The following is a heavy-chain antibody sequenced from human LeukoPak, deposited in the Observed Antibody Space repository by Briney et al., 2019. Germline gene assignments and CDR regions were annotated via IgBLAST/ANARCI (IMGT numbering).Heavy chain of an antibody. CDR2: INSDGSST. CDR3: AEESREQGVTLTY. D-gene: IGHD2-21*02. V-gene: IGHV3-74*01. CDR1: GFTFSSYW. J-gene: IGHJ4*02. Sequence: GGSLRLSCAASGFTFSSYWMHWVRHAPGKGLVWVSRINSDGSSTRYADSVKGRFTISRDNAKNRLYLQMNSLRAEDTAVYYCAEESREQGVTLTYWGRGTLVTVSS.